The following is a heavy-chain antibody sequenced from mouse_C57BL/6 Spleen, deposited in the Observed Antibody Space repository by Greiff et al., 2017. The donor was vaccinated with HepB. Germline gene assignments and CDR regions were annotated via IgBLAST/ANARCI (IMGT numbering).Heavy chain of an antibody. CDR2: ISSVSSTI. V-gene: IGHV5-17*01. CDR3: ARPLHYYDSSYYAMDY. CDR1: GFTFSDYG. J-gene: IGHJ4*01. Sequence: EVKLVESGGGLVKPGGSLKLSCAASGFTFSDYGMHWVRQAPEKGLEWVAYISSVSSTIYYADTVKGRFTISRDNAKNTLFMQMTSLRSEDTAMYYCARPLHYYDSSYYAMDYWGQGTSVTGSS. D-gene: IGHD1-1*01.